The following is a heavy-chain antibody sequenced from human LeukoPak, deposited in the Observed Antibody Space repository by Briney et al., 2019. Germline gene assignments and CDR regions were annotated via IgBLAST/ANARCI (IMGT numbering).Heavy chain of an antibody. CDR2: ISSSSSTI. D-gene: IGHD6-19*01. V-gene: IGHV3-48*01. CDR1: GFTFSSYS. J-gene: IGHJ4*02. CDR3: ARGAYNSGWSGGY. Sequence: GGSLRLSRAASGFTFSSYSMNWVRQAPGKGLEWVSFISSSSSTIYYADSVKGRFTISRDNAKNSLYMQMNSLRAEDTAVYYCARGAYNSGWSGGYWGQGTLVTVSS.